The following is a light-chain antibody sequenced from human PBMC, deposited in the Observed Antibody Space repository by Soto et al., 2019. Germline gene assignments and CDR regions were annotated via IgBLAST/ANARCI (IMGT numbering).Light chain of an antibody. J-gene: IGKJ2*02. Sequence: DIVMTQSPATLSVSPGERVTLSCRASQSVSRFLAWYQQRPGQAPRLLIYDTSTRATGVPARFSGSGSGTEFSLTICSLQSEDFAVYYCQQYDNWPPCTFGQGTKLEVK. CDR2: DTS. CDR1: QSVSRF. CDR3: QQYDNWPPCT. V-gene: IGKV3-15*01.